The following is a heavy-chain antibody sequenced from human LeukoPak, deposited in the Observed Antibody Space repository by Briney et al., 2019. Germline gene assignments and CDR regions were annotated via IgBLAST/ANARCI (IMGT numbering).Heavy chain of an antibody. CDR3: ARVGHALPVPADDAVDI. Sequence: WASVKVSCKASGYTFTGYYMHWVRQAPGQGLEWMGWINPNSGGTNYAQKFQGRVTMTRDTSISTAYMELSRLRSDDTAVYYCARVGHALPVPADDAVDIWGQGTMVTVSS. CDR1: GYTFTGYY. D-gene: IGHD2-2*01. CDR2: INPNSGGT. J-gene: IGHJ3*02. V-gene: IGHV1-2*02.